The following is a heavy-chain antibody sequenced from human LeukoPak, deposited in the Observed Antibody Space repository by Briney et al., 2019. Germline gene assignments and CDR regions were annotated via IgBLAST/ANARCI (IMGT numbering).Heavy chain of an antibody. CDR2: ISAYNGNT. CDR1: GYTFTSYG. CDR3: ARDSPGEYCSGGSCYSPWYFDL. Sequence: ASVKVSCKASGYTFTSYGISWVRQAPGQGLEWMGWISAYNGNTNYAQKLQGRVTMTTDTSTSTAYMELRSLRSDDTAVYYCARDSPGEYCSGGSCYSPWYFDLWGRGTLVTVSS. V-gene: IGHV1-18*01. D-gene: IGHD2-15*01. J-gene: IGHJ2*01.